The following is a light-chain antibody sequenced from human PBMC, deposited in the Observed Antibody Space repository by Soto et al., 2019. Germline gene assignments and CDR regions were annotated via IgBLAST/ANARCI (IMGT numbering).Light chain of an antibody. J-gene: IGKJ5*01. CDR1: QSVTSNS. CDR2: GAS. Sequence: EIVLTQSPGTLSLSPGERATLSCRASQSVTSNSLAWYHQKFGQPPRLLIYGASSRATGIPDRFSGSGSGTDFTLTISRLEPEDFAVYYCQQYGSSLITFGQGTRLENK. V-gene: IGKV3-20*01. CDR3: QQYGSSLIT.